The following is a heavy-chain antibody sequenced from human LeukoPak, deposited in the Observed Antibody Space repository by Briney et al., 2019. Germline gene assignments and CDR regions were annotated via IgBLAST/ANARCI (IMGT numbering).Heavy chain of an antibody. CDR3: AKADYGDYWVYFDY. D-gene: IGHD4-17*01. J-gene: IGHJ4*02. V-gene: IGHV3-23*01. Sequence: GGSLRLSCAASGFTFSSYAMSWVRQAPGKGLEGVSDISGSGGSTYYADSVKGRFTISRDNSKNTLYLQMNSLRAEDTAVYYCAKADYGDYWVYFDYWGQGTLVTVSS. CDR1: GFTFSSYA. CDR2: ISGSGGST.